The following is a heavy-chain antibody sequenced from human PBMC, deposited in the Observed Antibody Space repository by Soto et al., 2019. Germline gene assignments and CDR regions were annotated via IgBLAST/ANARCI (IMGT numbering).Heavy chain of an antibody. CDR1: GFTFSSYA. V-gene: IGHV3-23*01. Sequence: EVQMLESGGGLVQPGGSLRLSCAASGFTFSSYAVSWVRQAPGKGLEWVSTVSGNGDNTYYADSVRGRFTISRDNFKNTLNLQMNSLIAEDTAAYYCAKGPRSVHPYYFDYWGQGTLVTVSS. CDR2: VSGNGDNT. D-gene: IGHD3-3*01. CDR3: AKGPRSVHPYYFDY. J-gene: IGHJ4*02.